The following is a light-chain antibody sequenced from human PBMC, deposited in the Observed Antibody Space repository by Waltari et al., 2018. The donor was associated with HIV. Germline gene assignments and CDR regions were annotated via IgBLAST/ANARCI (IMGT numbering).Light chain of an antibody. CDR1: SSNIGRYY. V-gene: IGLV1-47*01. Sequence: QSVLTQPPSASGTPGQRVTISCSGSSSNIGRYYVYWYQQLPGTAPKLLLYRNNQRPSGVPDRFSGSKSGTSASLAISGLRSEDEAHYYCATWTDSLSGVVFGGGTKLRVL. J-gene: IGLJ2*01. CDR3: ATWTDSLSGVV. CDR2: RNN.